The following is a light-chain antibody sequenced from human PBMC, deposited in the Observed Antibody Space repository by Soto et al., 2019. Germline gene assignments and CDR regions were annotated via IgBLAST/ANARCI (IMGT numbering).Light chain of an antibody. J-gene: IGLJ1*01. CDR1: KSDIGVYDF. CDR3: KSYASRNTYV. V-gene: IGLV2-8*01. CDR2: EVV. Sequence: QSVLTQPPSASGSPGQSVTISCTGTKSDIGVYDFVSWYQHHPGKAPRLIIYEVVQRPSGVPDRFSGSKSGNTASLTVSGLQAADEADYCCKSYASRNTYVFGSGTKVSVL.